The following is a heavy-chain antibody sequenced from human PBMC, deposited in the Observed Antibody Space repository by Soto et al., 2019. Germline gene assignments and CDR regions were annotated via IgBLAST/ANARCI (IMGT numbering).Heavy chain of an antibody. V-gene: IGHV3-72*01. J-gene: IGHJ3*02. CDR1: GFTFSNHY. Sequence: EVQLVESGGGLVQPGGSLTLSCAVSGFTFSNHYMDWVRQAPGKGLEWVGRTRNKAERYTTDYAASVKGRFTISRDESRNSLYLQMNRLKTEDTALYYCVRGFHSFDIWGQGTRVTVSS. D-gene: IGHD2-21*01. CDR2: TRNKAERYTT. CDR3: VRGFHSFDI.